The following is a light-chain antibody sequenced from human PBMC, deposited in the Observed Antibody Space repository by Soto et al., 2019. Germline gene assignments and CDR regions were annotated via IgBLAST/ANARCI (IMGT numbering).Light chain of an antibody. V-gene: IGKV3-15*01. CDR2: GAS. CDR3: QQYRNWPRT. CDR1: QSVDIN. J-gene: IGKJ1*01. Sequence: IVLTQSPATLSLSPGERVTLSCRASQSVDINLAWYKQKPGQAPRLLSYGASTRATDMPGRFSGRGSGTDFTLTISSLKSEDFEVYYCQQYRNWPRTFGQGTKVDIK.